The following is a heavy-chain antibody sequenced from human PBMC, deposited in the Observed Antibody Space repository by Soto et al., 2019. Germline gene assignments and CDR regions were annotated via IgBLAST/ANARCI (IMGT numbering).Heavy chain of an antibody. CDR1: GFTVSSNY. V-gene: IGHV3-53*01. D-gene: IGHD6-6*01. CDR2: IYSGGST. J-gene: IGHJ6*02. Sequence: GGSLRLSCAASGFTVSSNYMSWVRQAPGKGLEWVSVIYSGGSTYYADSVKGRFTISRDNSKNTLYLQMNSLRAEDTAVYYCARDVRFPGAARPDYYYGMDVWGQGTTVTVSS. CDR3: ARDVRFPGAARPDYYYGMDV.